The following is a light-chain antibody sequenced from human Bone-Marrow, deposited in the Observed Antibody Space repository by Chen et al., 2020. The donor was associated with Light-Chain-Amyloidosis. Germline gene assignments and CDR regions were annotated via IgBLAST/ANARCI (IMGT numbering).Light chain of an antibody. CDR1: QSVRTNY. Sequence: EIVLTQSPGTLSLSPGERATLSCRASQSVRTNYLAWYQQKPGQAPRLLTYGASRRATGVPDRCSGSGSETDFTLTISRLEPEDFAVFYCQQYGSSPWTFGQGTKLEIK. V-gene: IGKV3-20*01. J-gene: IGKJ2*01. CDR2: GAS. CDR3: QQYGSSPWT.